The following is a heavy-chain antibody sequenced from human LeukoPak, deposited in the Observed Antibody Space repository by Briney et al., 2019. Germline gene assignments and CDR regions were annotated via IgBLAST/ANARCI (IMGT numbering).Heavy chain of an antibody. Sequence: PSETLSLTCTVSGGSISSGDYYWSWIRQPPGKGLEWIVYIYYSGSTYYNPSLKSRVTISVDTSKNQFSLKLSSVTAADTAVYYCARAAVYYDSSGYFNAFDIWGQGTMVTVSS. D-gene: IGHD3-22*01. CDR3: ARAAVYYDSSGYFNAFDI. J-gene: IGHJ3*02. CDR1: GGSISSGDYY. V-gene: IGHV4-30-4*01. CDR2: IYYSGST.